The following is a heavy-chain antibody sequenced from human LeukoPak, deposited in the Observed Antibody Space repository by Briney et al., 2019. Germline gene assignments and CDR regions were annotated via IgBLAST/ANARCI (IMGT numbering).Heavy chain of an antibody. V-gene: IGHV4-4*08. D-gene: IGHD3-10*01. CDR3: ARDKAHTYGYYFDP. CDR1: GDAISTYY. Sequence: SETLSLTCTVSGDAISTYYWNWVRQTPGKGLEWIGHIANGRRDYNPSLKSRVFISVGTSKNQISLKLTSVTAADTAVYFCARDKAHTYGYYFDPWGQGTQVLVSS. CDR2: IANGRR. J-gene: IGHJ4*02.